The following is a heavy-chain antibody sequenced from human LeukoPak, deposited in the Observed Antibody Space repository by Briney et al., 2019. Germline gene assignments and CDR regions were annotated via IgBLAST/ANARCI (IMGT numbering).Heavy chain of an antibody. CDR2: INSDGGTT. D-gene: IGHD3-10*01. CDR1: GFTVSSNY. J-gene: IGHJ4*02. CDR3: ATHHYVSGSYYRLLY. Sequence: PGGSLRLSCAASGFTVSSNYMSWVRQAPGKGLEWVSGINSDGGTTTYADSVKGRFTISRDNGKNTLYLQMNNLRAEDTGIYCCATHHYVSGSYYRLLYWGQGTLVTVCS. V-gene: IGHV3-74*01.